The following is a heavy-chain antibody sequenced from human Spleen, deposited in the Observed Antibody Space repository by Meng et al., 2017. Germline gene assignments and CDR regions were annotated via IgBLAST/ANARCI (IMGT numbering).Heavy chain of an antibody. CDR2: TYCRSKWCN. V-gene: IGHV6-1*01. Sequence: QVQLQQSGPGLVKASQTLSPTCAISGDSVSSNDAAWNWIRQSPSRRLGCLGRTYCRSKWCNDYAVSVKTRIILNPDTSENQFSLHLNSVTPEDTAVYYCARQEGAFDYWGQGTLVTVSS. CDR1: GDSVSSNDAA. CDR3: ARQEGAFDY. J-gene: IGHJ4*02. D-gene: IGHD3-16*01.